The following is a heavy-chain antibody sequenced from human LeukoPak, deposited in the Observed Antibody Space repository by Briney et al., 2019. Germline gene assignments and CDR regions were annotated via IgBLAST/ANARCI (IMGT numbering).Heavy chain of an antibody. Sequence: GGSLRLSCAASGFTVSSNYMSWVRQAPGKGLEWVSVIYSGGSTYYADSVKGRFTISRDNSKNTLYMQMNSLRAEDTAVYYCAKDSYDSSGSRYDYWGQGTLVTVSS. V-gene: IGHV3-53*01. CDR2: IYSGGST. CDR1: GFTVSSNY. J-gene: IGHJ4*02. CDR3: AKDSYDSSGSRYDY. D-gene: IGHD3-22*01.